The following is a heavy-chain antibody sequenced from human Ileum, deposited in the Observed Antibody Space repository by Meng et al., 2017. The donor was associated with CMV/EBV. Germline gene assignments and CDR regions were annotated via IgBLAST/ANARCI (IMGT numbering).Heavy chain of an antibody. CDR1: GVSINSYY. CDR3: ARADDSSGYCFDY. Sequence: GPGLVKPSATLSTTLTVSGVSINSYYWGSIRQPAGKGLEWIGRIYTSGSTNYNPSLKSRVTMSVDTSKNQFSLKLSSVTAADTAVYYCARADDSSGYCFDYWGQGTLVTVSS. J-gene: IGHJ4*02. CDR2: IYTSGST. V-gene: IGHV4-4*07. D-gene: IGHD3-22*01.